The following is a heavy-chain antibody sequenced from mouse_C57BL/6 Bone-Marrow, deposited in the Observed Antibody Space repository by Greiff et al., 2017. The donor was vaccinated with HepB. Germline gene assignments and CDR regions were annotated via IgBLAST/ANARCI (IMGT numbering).Heavy chain of an antibody. CDR2: IYPGDGDT. CDR1: GYAFSSSW. D-gene: IGHD2-5*01. Sequence: QVQLQQSGPELGKPGASVKISCKASGYAFSSSWVNWVKQRPGKGLEWIGRIYPGDGDTNYNGKFKGKATLTADKSSSTAYMQLSSLTSEDSAVYFCSYYSNNYYAMDYWGQGTSVTVSS. J-gene: IGHJ4*01. CDR3: SYYSNNYYAMDY. V-gene: IGHV1-82*01.